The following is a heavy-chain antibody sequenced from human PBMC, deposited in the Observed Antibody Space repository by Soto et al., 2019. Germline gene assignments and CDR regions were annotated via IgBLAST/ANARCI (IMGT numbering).Heavy chain of an antibody. CDR1: GFTFSNYG. Sequence: QVQLVESGGGVVQPGRSLRLSCAASGFTFSNYGMHWVRQAPGKGLEWVAVISYDENNKYYADSVKGRFTISRDNSKNTLYLQMNSLRAEDTAVYYCAKHYRQWLRIIGYWGQGTLVTVSS. D-gene: IGHD6-19*01. CDR2: ISYDENNK. J-gene: IGHJ4*01. V-gene: IGHV3-30*18. CDR3: AKHYRQWLRIIGY.